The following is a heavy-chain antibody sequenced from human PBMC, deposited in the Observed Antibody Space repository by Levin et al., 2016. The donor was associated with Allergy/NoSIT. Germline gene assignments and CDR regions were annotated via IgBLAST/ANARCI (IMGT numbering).Heavy chain of an antibody. J-gene: IGHJ4*02. V-gene: IGHV3-66*01. CDR2: FYSGGST. CDR3: ARGSEGFDL. D-gene: IGHD1-26*01. Sequence: WIRQPPGKGLEWVSIFYSGGSTYYTDSVKGRFTISRDISNNMIYLQMNSLTAEDTAVYYCARGSEGFDLWGQGTLVTVSS.